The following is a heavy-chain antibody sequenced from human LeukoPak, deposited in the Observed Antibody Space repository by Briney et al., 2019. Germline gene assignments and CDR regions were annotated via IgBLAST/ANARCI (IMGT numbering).Heavy chain of an antibody. J-gene: IGHJ3*02. D-gene: IGHD3-22*01. CDR3: ARGSASDYYDSSGYGDAFDI. V-gene: IGHV4-30-2*01. CDR2: IYHSGST. Sequence: SETLSLTCAVSGGSISSGGYSWSWIRQPPGKGLEWIGYIYHSGSTYYNPSLKSRVTISVDRSKNQFSLKLSSVTAADTAVYYCARGSASDYYDSSGYGDAFDIWGQGTMVTDSS. CDR1: GGSISSGGYS.